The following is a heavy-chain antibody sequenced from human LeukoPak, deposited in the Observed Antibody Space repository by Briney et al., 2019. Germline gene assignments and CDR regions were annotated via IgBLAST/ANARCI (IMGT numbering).Heavy chain of an antibody. CDR3: ARSIAVAGLVNYFDY. Sequence: PGGSLRLSCAASGFTFSSYAMSWVRQAPGKGLEWVSSISSSSSYIYYADSVKGRFTISRDNAKNSLYLQMNSLRAEDTAVYYCARSIAVAGLVNYFDYWGQGTLVTVSS. CDR1: GFTFSSYA. V-gene: IGHV3-21*01. CDR2: ISSSSSYI. J-gene: IGHJ4*02. D-gene: IGHD6-19*01.